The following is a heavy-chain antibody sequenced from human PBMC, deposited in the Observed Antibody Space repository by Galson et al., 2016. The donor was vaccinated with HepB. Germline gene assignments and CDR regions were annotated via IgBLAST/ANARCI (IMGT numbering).Heavy chain of an antibody. CDR3: ASDLPTDEVSCGGLCPPAY. D-gene: IGHD2-21*01. CDR1: GFDFRNHD. CDR2: ISYDGNQK. Sequence: SLRLSCAGSGFDFRNHDIHWVRQAPGKGLEWVAVISYDGNQKEYVDSVEGRFIISRDDSKNTVYLQINSLRTDDTGMFYCASDLPTDEVSCGGLCPPAYWGQGTLVTVSS. J-gene: IGHJ4*02. V-gene: IGHV3-30*03.